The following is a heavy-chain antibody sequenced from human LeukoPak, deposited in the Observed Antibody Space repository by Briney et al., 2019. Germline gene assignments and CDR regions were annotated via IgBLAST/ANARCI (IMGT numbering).Heavy chain of an antibody. Sequence: GGSLRLSCAASGFTFNTYAMSWVRQAPGKGLEWVSAISTGGGTYYTDSVKGRFTISRHNSKNTLYLQMNSPRAEDTAVYYCARDSFRDYYYGMDVWGQGTTVTVSS. D-gene: IGHD3-16*02. CDR1: GFTFNTYA. J-gene: IGHJ6*02. CDR3: ARDSFRDYYYGMDV. CDR2: ISTGGGT. V-gene: IGHV3-23*01.